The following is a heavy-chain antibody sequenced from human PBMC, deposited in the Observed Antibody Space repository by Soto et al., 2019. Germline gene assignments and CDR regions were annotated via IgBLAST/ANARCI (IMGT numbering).Heavy chain of an antibody. CDR3: ARDQQLAAWGAFDI. CDR1: GGSISSYY. V-gene: IGHV4-4*07. Sequence: ETLSLTCTVSGGSISSYYWSWIRQPAGKGLEWIGRIYTSGSTNYNPSLKSRVTMSVDTSKNQFSLKLSSVTAADTAVYYCARDQQLAAWGAFDIWGQGTMVTVSS. J-gene: IGHJ3*02. D-gene: IGHD6-13*01. CDR2: IYTSGST.